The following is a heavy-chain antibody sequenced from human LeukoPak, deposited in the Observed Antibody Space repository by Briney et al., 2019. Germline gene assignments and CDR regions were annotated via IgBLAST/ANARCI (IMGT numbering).Heavy chain of an antibody. J-gene: IGHJ4*02. CDR1: GYTFTGHY. Sequence: ASVKVSCKASGYTFTGHYMHWVRQAPGQGLEWMGWINPNSGGTNYAQKFQGRVTMTRDTSISTAYMELSRLRSDDTAVYYCARDSTLRGSYYNFDYWGQGTLVTVSS. V-gene: IGHV1-2*02. CDR2: INPNSGGT. D-gene: IGHD1-26*01. CDR3: ARDSTLRGSYYNFDY.